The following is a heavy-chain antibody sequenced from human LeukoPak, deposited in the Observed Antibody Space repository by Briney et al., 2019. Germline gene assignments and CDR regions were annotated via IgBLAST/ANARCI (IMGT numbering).Heavy chain of an antibody. CDR2: MNGDGSST. CDR1: GFTLSSYA. D-gene: IGHD3-10*01. J-gene: IGHJ4*02. CDR3: AKSKGFGGHDY. Sequence: GGSLRLFCAASGFTLSSYAMSCVRQSPGKGRECVSRMNGDGSSTNYADSVKGRFTTSRDNSKNTLYLQMNSLRAEDTAVYYCAKSKGFGGHDYWGQGALVTVSS. V-gene: IGHV3-23*01.